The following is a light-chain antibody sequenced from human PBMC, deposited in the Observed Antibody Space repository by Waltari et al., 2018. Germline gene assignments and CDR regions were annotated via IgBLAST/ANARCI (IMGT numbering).Light chain of an antibody. CDR1: SSNIGGNY. V-gene: IGLV1-47*01. Sequence: QSVLTQPPSASGTPGQKVTISCSGGSSNIGGNYVYWYQQLPGTAPKLLTYKGNQRPSGVPDRFSGSKSGTSASLAISGLRSEDEGHYYCAAWDDSLSNFVFGTGTKVTVL. J-gene: IGLJ1*01. CDR3: AAWDDSLSNFV. CDR2: KGN.